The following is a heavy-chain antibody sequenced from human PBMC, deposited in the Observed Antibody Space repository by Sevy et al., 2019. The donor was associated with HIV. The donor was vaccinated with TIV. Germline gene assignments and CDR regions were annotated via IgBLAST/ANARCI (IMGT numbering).Heavy chain of an antibody. D-gene: IGHD6-13*01. CDR2: ISYDGISK. CDR1: GFTFSSYS. Sequence: GGSLRLSCAASGFTFSSYSMYWVRQSPGKGLEWVGSISYDGISKYYADSVKGRFSISRENSKKNLYVHRLSLSLVDTGEDYCARDAADGPYGDSWFSNWFDPWGQGTLVTVSS. J-gene: IGHJ5*02. V-gene: IGHV3-30*04. CDR3: ARDAADGPYGDSWFSNWFDP.